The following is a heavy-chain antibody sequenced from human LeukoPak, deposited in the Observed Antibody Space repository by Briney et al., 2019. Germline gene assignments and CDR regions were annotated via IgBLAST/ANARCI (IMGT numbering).Heavy chain of an antibody. Sequence: GASVTVSCKASGYTFTSYYMHWLRQAPGQGLEWMGIINPSGGSTTYAQKFQGRVTMTRDMSTSTVYMELSSMRSEDTAVYYCARDGVLRYFDGYYYYMDVWGKGTTVTVSS. V-gene: IGHV1-46*01. D-gene: IGHD3-9*01. CDR1: GYTFTSYY. CDR2: INPSGGST. J-gene: IGHJ6*03. CDR3: ARDGVLRYFDGYYYYMDV.